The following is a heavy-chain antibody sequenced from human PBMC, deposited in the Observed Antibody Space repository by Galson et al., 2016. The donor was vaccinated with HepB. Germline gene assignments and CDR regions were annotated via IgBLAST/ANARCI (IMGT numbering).Heavy chain of an antibody. CDR1: GGSINSSTYY. Sequence: SETLSLTCSVSGGSINSSTYYWGWIRQPPGKGLEWIGSIHYTGSAHYNASLKSRVTIYVDTSKNQFSLKLSSVTAADTAVYYCARRERRSGVDFWGQGALVTVSS. D-gene: IGHD6-19*01. V-gene: IGHV4-39*01. CDR2: IHYTGSA. J-gene: IGHJ4*02. CDR3: ARRERRSGVDF.